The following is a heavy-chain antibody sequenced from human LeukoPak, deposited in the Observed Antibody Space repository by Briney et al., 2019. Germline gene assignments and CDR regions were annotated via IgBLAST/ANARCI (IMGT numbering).Heavy chain of an antibody. CDR3: AAKSVRGVILYFDY. J-gene: IGHJ4*02. CDR1: GYSFTTYY. V-gene: IGHV1-46*01. Sequence: ASVKVSCKASGYSFTTYYMHWVRQAPGQGLEWMGIIKPSGGSTSYAQKFQDRVTITRDMSTSTAYMELSSLRSEDTAVYYCAAKSVRGVILYFDYWGQGTLDTVSS. D-gene: IGHD3-10*01. CDR2: IKPSGGST.